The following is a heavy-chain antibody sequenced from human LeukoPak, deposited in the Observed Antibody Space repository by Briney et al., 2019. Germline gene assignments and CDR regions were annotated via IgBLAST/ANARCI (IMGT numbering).Heavy chain of an antibody. Sequence: ASVKVSCKASGYSFTSNYIHWVRQAPGQGLEWMGKINPSGGSTSYAQKFQGRVTMTRDTSTSTVYMELSSLRSEDTAVYYCARDSSGYSVLDYWGQGTLVTVSS. CDR3: ARDSSGYSVLDY. CDR2: INPSGGST. D-gene: IGHD3-22*01. CDR1: GYSFTSNY. V-gene: IGHV1-46*01. J-gene: IGHJ4*02.